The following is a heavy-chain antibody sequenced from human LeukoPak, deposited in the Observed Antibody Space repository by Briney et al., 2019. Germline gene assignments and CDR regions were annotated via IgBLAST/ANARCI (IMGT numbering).Heavy chain of an antibody. CDR2: INPNSGGT. D-gene: IGHD6-13*01. V-gene: IGHV1-2*02. CDR1: GYTFTGYY. Sequence: ASVTVSCKASGYTFTGYYMHWVRQAPGQGLEWMGWINPNSGGTNYAQKFQGRVTMTRDTSISTAYMELSRLRSDDTAVYYCARVYPRIAAAGTGGGFDYWGQGTLVTVSS. CDR3: ARVYPRIAAAGTGGGFDY. J-gene: IGHJ4*02.